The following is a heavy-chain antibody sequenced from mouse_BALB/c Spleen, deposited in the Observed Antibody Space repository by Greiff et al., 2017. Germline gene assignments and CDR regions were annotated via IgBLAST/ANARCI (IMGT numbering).Heavy chain of an antibody. J-gene: IGHJ2*01. CDR3: ASLRPLDY. CDR2: IDPANGNT. V-gene: IGHV14-3*02. CDR1: GFNIKDTY. Sequence: EVQLQQSGAELVKPGASVKLSCTASGFNIKDTYMHWVKQRPEQGLEWIGRIDPANGNTKYDPKFQGKATITADTSSNTAYLQLSSLTSEDTAVYYCASLRPLDYWGQGTTLTVSS.